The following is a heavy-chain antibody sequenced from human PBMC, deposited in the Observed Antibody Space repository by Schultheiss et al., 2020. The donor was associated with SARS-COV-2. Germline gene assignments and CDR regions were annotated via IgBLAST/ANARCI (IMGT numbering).Heavy chain of an antibody. CDR2: ISSSSSYI. V-gene: IGHV3-21*01. D-gene: IGHD3-3*01. J-gene: IGHJ4*02. CDR1: GFTFSSYW. CDR3: ASPTTFGVAPLDY. Sequence: GESLKISCAASGFTFSSYWMNWVRQAPGKGLEWVSSISSSSSYIYYADSVKGRFTISRDNAKNSLYLQMNSLRAEDTAVYYCASPTTFGVAPLDYWGQGTLVTVSS.